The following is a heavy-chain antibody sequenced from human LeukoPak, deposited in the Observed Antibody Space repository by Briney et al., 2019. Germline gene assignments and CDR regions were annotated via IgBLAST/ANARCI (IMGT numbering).Heavy chain of an antibody. D-gene: IGHD3-9*01. CDR3: AKTYYDILTGYYKRDYFDY. J-gene: IGHJ4*02. CDR1: GFTFSTYA. Sequence: GGSLRLSCAASGFTFSTYAMHWVRQAPGKGLEWVAVISYDGSNKYYADSVKGRFTISRDNSKNTLYLQMNSLRAEDTAVYYCAKTYYDILTGYYKRDYFDYWGQGTLVTVSS. CDR2: ISYDGSNK. V-gene: IGHV3-30-3*01.